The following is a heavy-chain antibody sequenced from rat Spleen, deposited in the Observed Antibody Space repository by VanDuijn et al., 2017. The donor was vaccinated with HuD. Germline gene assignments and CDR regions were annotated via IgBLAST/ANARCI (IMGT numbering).Heavy chain of an antibody. CDR3: ARRGNSVFWNFDF. V-gene: IGHV5-31*01. J-gene: IGHJ1*01. Sequence: EVQLVESGGGLVQPGRSLKLSCVASGFTFHNYWMTWIRQAPGKGLEWISSITTTGGSTYYSGSVKGRFTISRDNAKSTLYLQMDSLRSEDTATYYCARRGNSVFWNFDFWGPGTMVSVSS. D-gene: IGHD4-4*01. CDR1: GFTFHNYW. CDR2: ITTTGGST.